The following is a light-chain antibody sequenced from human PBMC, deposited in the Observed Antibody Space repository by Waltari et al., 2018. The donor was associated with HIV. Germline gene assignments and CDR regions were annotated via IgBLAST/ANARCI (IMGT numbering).Light chain of an antibody. Sequence: EIVLTQSPATLSLSPGKRATLSCRASQSVSNNYLAWYQQKPGQSPRLLIYGASSRVTGIPDRFSGSGSGTDFTLTINTLEPEDFAVYYCQQYGTSRTFGQGTKVEIK. CDR3: QQYGTSRT. CDR1: QSVSNNY. J-gene: IGKJ1*01. V-gene: IGKV3-20*01. CDR2: GAS.